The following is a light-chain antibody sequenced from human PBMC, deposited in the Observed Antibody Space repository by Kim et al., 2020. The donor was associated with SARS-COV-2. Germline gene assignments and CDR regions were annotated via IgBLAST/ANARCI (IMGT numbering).Light chain of an antibody. CDR1: SSNIGADYD. CDR3: QSYDSSLSGSI. CDR2: NNI. V-gene: IGLV1-40*01. J-gene: IGLJ2*01. Sequence: QSVLTQPPSVSGAPGQRVTISCTGSSSNIGADYDVHWYKHLPGTAPKLLIYNNINRPSGVPDRFSGSKSGTSASLAITGLQAEDEADYYCQSYDSSLSGSIFGGGTQLTVL.